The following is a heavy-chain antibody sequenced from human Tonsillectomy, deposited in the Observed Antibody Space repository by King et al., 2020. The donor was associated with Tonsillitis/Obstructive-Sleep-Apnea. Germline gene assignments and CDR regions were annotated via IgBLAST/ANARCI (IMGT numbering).Heavy chain of an antibody. CDR1: GFTFADYG. CDR3: AKNYGDPEY. Sequence: EVHLVESGGGVVRPGGSLRLSCAASGFTFADYGMSWVRQAPGKGLEWVSGINWIGGSKGDADSVEGRFTTSRDNAKNSLYLQMDSLRVEDTAFYYCAKNYGDPEYWGQGTLVTVSS. J-gene: IGHJ4*02. D-gene: IGHD4-17*01. V-gene: IGHV3-20*04. CDR2: INWIGGSK.